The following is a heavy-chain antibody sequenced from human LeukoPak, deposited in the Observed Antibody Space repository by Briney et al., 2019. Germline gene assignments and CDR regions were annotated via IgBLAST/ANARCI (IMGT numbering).Heavy chain of an antibody. D-gene: IGHD6-13*01. CDR2: IRHDGSET. CDR3: AKVETAAAATLRGFDY. V-gene: IGHV3-30*02. J-gene: IGHJ4*02. Sequence: GGSLRLSCAASGFTFSTYGMHWLRQAPGKGPESVALIRHDGSETYHAESVKGRFTISRDDSKNTLYLQMNSLRAEDTAVYYCAKVETAAAATLRGFDYWGQGTLVTVSS. CDR1: GFTFSTYG.